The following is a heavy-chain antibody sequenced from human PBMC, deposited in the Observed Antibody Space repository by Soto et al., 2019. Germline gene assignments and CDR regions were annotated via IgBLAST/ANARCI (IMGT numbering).Heavy chain of an antibody. CDR2: IYYSGST. D-gene: IGHD3-9*01. J-gene: IGHJ2*01. CDR1: GGSISSGGYY. CDR3: ARVRLTRYWYFDL. Sequence: SETLSLTCTVSGGSISSGGYYWSWIRQHPGKGLEWIGYIYYSGSTYYNPSLKSRVTISVDTSKNQFSLKLSSVTAADTAVYYCARVRLTRYWYFDLWGRGTLVTVSS. V-gene: IGHV4-31*03.